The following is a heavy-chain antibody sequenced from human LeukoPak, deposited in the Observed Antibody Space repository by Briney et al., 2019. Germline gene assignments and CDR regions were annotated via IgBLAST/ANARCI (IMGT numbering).Heavy chain of an antibody. J-gene: IGHJ4*02. V-gene: IGHV3-30*02. CDR3: AKDPTVTMGPHYFDY. CDR2: IRYDGSNK. CDR1: GFIVSSNY. D-gene: IGHD4-17*01. Sequence: GGSLRLSCAASGFIVSSNYMSWVRQAPGKGLEWVAFIRYDGSNKYYADSVKGRFTISRDNSKNTLYLQMNSLRAEDTAVYYCAKDPTVTMGPHYFDYWGQGTLVTVSS.